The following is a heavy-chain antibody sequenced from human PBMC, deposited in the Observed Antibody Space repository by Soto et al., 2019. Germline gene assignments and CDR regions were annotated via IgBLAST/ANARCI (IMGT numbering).Heavy chain of an antibody. CDR3: ARGEQYSGRIFDY. D-gene: IGHD1-26*01. Sequence: SQPLSLRCAITGGSVASNSAGWSWVRKSPSRGLEWLGRTYYRSKWYYEYAVSVRGRITINPDTSKNQYSLQLNSVTPEDTAVYFCARGEQYSGRIFDYWGQGTLVTVSS. CDR1: GGSVASNSAG. V-gene: IGHV6-1*01. CDR2: TYYRSKWYY. J-gene: IGHJ4*01.